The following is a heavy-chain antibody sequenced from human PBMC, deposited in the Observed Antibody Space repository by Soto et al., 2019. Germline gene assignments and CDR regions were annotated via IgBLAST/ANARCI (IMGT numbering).Heavy chain of an antibody. CDR2: ISSNGGST. Sequence: GGSLRLSCSASGFTFSSYAMHWVRQAPGKGLEYVSAISSNGGSTYYADSVKGRFTISRDNSKNTLYLQMSSLRAEDTAVYYCVKSATYCSSTSCYVDWFDPWGQGTLVTVSS. J-gene: IGHJ5*02. D-gene: IGHD2-2*01. V-gene: IGHV3-64D*06. CDR1: GFTFSSYA. CDR3: VKSATYCSSTSCYVDWFDP.